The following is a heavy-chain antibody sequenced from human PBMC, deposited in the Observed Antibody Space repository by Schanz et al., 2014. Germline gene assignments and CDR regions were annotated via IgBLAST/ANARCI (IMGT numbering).Heavy chain of an antibody. Sequence: EVQLVASGGGLVQPGGSLRLSCAASTFTFSSDWMSWVRQAPGKGLEWVANIKEDGSVKDYVDSVTGRFTISRDNAKNTLYLQMNTLRAEDTAVYYCARKMKLGVYGGKGHDSLDIWGQGTMVTVSS. CDR1: TFTFSSDW. D-gene: IGHD4-17*01. J-gene: IGHJ3*02. CDR3: ARKMKLGVYGGKGHDSLDI. V-gene: IGHV3-7*04. CDR2: IKEDGSVK.